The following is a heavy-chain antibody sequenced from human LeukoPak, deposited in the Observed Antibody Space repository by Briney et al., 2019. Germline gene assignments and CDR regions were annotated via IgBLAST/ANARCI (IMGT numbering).Heavy chain of an antibody. J-gene: IGHJ4*02. CDR3: ARHLYDYVWGSYRGAFDY. CDR1: GGSISSSNW. Sequence: PSETLSLTCAVSGGSISSSNWWSWVRQPPGKGLEWIGEIYYSGSTYYNPSLKSRVTISVDTSKNQFSLKLSSVTAADTAVYYCARHLYDYVWGSYRGAFDYWGQGTLVTVSS. V-gene: IGHV4-4*02. D-gene: IGHD3-16*02. CDR2: IYYSGST.